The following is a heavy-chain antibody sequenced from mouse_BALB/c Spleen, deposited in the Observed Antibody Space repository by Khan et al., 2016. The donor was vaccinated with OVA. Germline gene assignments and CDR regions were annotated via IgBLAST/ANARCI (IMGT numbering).Heavy chain of an antibody. D-gene: IGHD4-1*01. CDR2: ISSGGDYT. J-gene: IGHJ3*01. Sequence: EVQRVESGGDLVKPGGSLKFSCAASGFTFSSYSMSWVRQTPDKRLAWVATISSGGDYTYYSDNVTGRFTISRDNAKNTLYLQISSLKSEDTAMYYCASHLTGSFAYWGQGTLVTVSA. V-gene: IGHV5-6*01. CDR3: ASHLTGSFAY. CDR1: GFTFSSYS.